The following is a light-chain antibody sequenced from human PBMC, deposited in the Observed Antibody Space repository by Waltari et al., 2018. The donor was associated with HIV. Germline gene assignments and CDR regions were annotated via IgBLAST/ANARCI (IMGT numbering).Light chain of an antibody. CDR2: EVN. J-gene: IGLJ2*01. CDR3: CAYAGSTTYVI. V-gene: IGLV2-23*02. CDR1: SSDVGGYNL. Sequence: QSALTQPASVSGSPGQSITISCTGTSSDVGGYNLVSWYQQHPGKAPNLMIYEVNKRPSGVSHRFSGSKYGNTASLTISGLQAEDEADYYGCAYAGSTTYVIFGGGTKLTVL.